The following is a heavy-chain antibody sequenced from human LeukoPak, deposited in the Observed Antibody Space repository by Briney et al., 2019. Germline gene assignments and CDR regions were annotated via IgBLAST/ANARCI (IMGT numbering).Heavy chain of an antibody. CDR2: IRYDGSNK. J-gene: IGHJ5*02. V-gene: IGHV3-30*02. CDR3: AKVVLSAVAGKKYNWFDP. Sequence: GGSLRLSCAASGFTFSSYGMHWVRQAPGKGLEWVAFIRYDGSNKYYADSVKGRFTISRDNSKNTLYPQMNSLRAEDTAVYYCAKVVLSAVAGKKYNWFDPWGQGTLVTVSS. CDR1: GFTFSSYG. D-gene: IGHD6-19*01.